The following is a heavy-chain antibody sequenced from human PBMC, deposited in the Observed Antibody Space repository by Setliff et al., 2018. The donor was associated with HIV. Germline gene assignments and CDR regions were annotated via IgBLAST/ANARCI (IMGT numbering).Heavy chain of an antibody. CDR1: GGSISSGSYY. D-gene: IGHD3-10*01. CDR2: IYYSGSS. J-gene: IGHJ3*02. V-gene: IGHV4-39*01. CDR3: ARVGPYYDGSGDVFDI. Sequence: PSETLSLTCTVSGGSISSGSYYWGWIRQPPGKGLEWIGNIYYSGSSYYNPSLKSRVTISVDTSKNQFSLKLSSVTAADTAVYYCARVGPYYDGSGDVFDIWGQGTMVTVSS.